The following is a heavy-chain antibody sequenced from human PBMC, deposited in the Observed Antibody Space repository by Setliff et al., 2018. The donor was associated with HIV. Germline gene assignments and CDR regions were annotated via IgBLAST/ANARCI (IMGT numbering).Heavy chain of an antibody. V-gene: IGHV4-59*01. CDR3: ARGPRGIAVAGDAFDI. CDR2: IYYSGST. D-gene: IGHD6-19*01. CDR1: GGSISSYY. J-gene: IGHJ3*02. Sequence: SETLSLTCTVSGGSISSYYWSWIRQPPGKGLEWIGYIYYSGSTNYNPSLKSRVTISVDTSKNQFSVKLSSVTAADAAVYYCARGPRGIAVAGDAFDIWGQGTMVTVSS.